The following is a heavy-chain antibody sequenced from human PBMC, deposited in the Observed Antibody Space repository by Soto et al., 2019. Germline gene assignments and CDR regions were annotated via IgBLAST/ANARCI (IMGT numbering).Heavy chain of an antibody. CDR1: GFSFSSYV. CDR2: ISYDGSDK. D-gene: IGHD4-17*01. Sequence: PGGSLRLSCVASGFSFSSYVMHWVRQAPGKGLEWVADISYDGSDKYYADSVKGRFTISRDNSKNTLYLQMNSLRAEDAAVYYCAKGFSYGERYYFDYWGQGTLVTVSS. V-gene: IGHV3-30*18. CDR3: AKGFSYGERYYFDY. J-gene: IGHJ4*02.